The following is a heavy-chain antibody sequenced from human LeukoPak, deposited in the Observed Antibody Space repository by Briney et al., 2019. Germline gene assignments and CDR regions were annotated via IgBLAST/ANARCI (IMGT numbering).Heavy chain of an antibody. CDR1: GFPFSSYS. CDR2: ISSSSSYI. J-gene: IGHJ4*02. D-gene: IGHD2-2*01. V-gene: IGHV3-21*01. CDR3: ARDNIVVVSAALGY. Sequence: GGSLRLSCAASGFPFSSYSMNRVRQAPGKGLEWVSSISSSSSYIYYADSVKGRFTISRDNAKNSLYLQMNSLRAEDTAVYYCARDNIVVVSAALGYWGQGTLVTVSS.